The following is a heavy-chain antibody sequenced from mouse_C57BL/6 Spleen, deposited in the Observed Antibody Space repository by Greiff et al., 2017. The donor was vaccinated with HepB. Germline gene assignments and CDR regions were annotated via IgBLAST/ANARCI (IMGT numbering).Heavy chain of an antibody. CDR1: GFTFSSYG. J-gene: IGHJ2*01. Sequence: EVMLVESGGDLVKPGGSLKLSCAASGFTFSSYGMSWVRQTPDKRLEWVATISSGGSYTCYPDSVKGRFTISRDNAKNTLYLQMSSLKSEDTAMYYCARRWFDYWGQGTTLTVSS. CDR3: ARRWFDY. CDR2: ISSGGSYT. V-gene: IGHV5-6*02.